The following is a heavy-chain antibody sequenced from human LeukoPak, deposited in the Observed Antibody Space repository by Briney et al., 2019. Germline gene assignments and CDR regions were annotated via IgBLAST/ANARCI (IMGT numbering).Heavy chain of an antibody. J-gene: IGHJ4*02. D-gene: IGHD5-18*01. CDR1: GGSISSSSYY. Sequence: SETLSLTCTVSGGSISSSSYYWGWLRQPPGKGLEWIGSIYYSGSTYYNPSLKSRVTISVDTSKNQFSLKLSSVTAADTAVYYCARQLYSYGPYFDYWGQGTLVTVSS. V-gene: IGHV4-39*01. CDR3: ARQLYSYGPYFDY. CDR2: IYYSGST.